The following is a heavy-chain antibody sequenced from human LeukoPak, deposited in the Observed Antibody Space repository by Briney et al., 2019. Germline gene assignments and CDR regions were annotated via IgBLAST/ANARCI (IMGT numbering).Heavy chain of an antibody. CDR2: IVGEGSKA. CDR1: GFTFSTYV. D-gene: IGHD7-27*01. CDR3: ARDSITGDNSLDF. V-gene: IGHV3-33*05. Sequence: GGSLRLSCAASGFTFSTYVMQWVRQAPGKGLEWVAVIVGEGSKAHCADSVRGRFTVSRDNSKNTLYLQMNSLRAEDTAVYYCARDSITGDNSLDFWGRGTLVTVSS. J-gene: IGHJ4*02.